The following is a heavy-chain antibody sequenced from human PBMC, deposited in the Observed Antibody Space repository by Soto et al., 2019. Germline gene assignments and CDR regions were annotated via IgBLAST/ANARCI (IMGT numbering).Heavy chain of an antibody. V-gene: IGHV5-51*03. CDR1: GYSFTSYW. J-gene: IGHJ4*02. D-gene: IGHD3-22*01. CDR2: IYPGDSDT. Sequence: GRSLKISCKGSGYSFTSYWIGWVRQMPGKGLEWMGIIYPGDSDTRYSPSFQGQVTISADKSISTAYLQWSSLKASDTAMYYCARSGYYDSSGYYFPSHFDYWGQGTLVTVSS. CDR3: ARSGYYDSSGYYFPSHFDY.